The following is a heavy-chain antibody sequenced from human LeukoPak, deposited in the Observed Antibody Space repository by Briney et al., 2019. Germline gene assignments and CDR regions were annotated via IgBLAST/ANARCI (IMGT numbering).Heavy chain of an antibody. J-gene: IGHJ4*02. CDR3: ARDQYSNYYGY. Sequence: GASVTVSCKASGYTFTGCYMHWVRQAPGQGLEWMGWINPNSGGTNYAQKFQGRVTMTRDTSISTAYMELSRLRSDDTAVYYCARDQYSNYYGYWGQGTLVTVSS. V-gene: IGHV1-2*02. D-gene: IGHD4-11*01. CDR2: INPNSGGT. CDR1: GYTFTGCY.